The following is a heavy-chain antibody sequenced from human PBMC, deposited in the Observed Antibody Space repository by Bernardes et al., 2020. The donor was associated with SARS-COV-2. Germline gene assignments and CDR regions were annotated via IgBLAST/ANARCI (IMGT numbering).Heavy chain of an antibody. Sequence: GSLRLSCSASCFTFSNFAISWVRRAPGKGLEYLSATSGSGGSTDYAESVKGRFTISRDNYKNTLYIQMNSLRAEDTAIYYCAKRDWGSCYFDYWGQGTLVTVSS. CDR2: TSGSGGST. J-gene: IGHJ4*02. CDR3: AKRDWGSCYFDY. V-gene: IGHV3-23*01. D-gene: IGHD7-27*01. CDR1: CFTFSNFA.